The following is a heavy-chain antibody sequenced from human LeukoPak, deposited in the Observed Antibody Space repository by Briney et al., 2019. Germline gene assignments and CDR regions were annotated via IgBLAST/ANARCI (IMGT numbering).Heavy chain of an antibody. CDR2: IQQDGSEK. CDR1: GFTFSSYE. Sequence: GGSLRLSCVASGFTFSSYEMNWVRQAPGKGLEWVANIQQDGSEKYYVDSVRGRFTISRDNAKSSLYLQMNSLTAEDTAIYYCATSRDFHFDYWGQGTLVTVSS. CDR3: ATSRDFHFDY. J-gene: IGHJ4*02. D-gene: IGHD2/OR15-2a*01. V-gene: IGHV3-7*02.